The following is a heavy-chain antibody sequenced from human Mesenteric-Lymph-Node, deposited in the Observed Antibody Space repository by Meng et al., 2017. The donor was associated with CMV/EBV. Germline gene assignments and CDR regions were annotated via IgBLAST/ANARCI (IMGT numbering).Heavy chain of an antibody. J-gene: IGHJ4*02. V-gene: IGHV1-3*02. Sequence: ASVKVSCKASGYTFTSYAMHWVRQAPGQRLEWMGWSNAGNGNTKYSQEFQGRVTITRDTSASTAYMELRSLRSDDTAVYYCARGRIDDHRYFDYWGQGTLVTVSS. CDR3: ARGRIDDHRYFDY. CDR1: GYTFTSYA. D-gene: IGHD1-1*01. CDR2: SNAGNGNT.